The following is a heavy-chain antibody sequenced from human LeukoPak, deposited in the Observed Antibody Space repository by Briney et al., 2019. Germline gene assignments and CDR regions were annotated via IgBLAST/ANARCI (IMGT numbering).Heavy chain of an antibody. J-gene: IGHJ3*02. CDR3: ARERDSGVMDI. V-gene: IGHV1-46*01. D-gene: IGHD1-26*01. CDR1: GNTFTGYY. CDR2: INSSGGYT. Sequence: GASVKVSCKASGNTFTGYYMHWVRQAPGQGLEWMGIINSSGGYTKCAQKLQGRVTMTTDTSTSTAYMELRSLRSDDTAVYYCARERDSGVMDIWGQGTMVTVSS.